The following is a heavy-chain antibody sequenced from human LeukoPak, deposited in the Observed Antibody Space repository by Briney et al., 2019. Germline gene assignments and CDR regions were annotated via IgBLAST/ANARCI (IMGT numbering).Heavy chain of an antibody. CDR3: ARTDMVRGAYDAFDI. CDR2: ISPYNGNT. V-gene: IGHV1-18*01. Sequence: ASVKVSCKASGYTFTSYGISWVRQAPGQGLEWMGWISPYNGNTNYAQKVQGRVTITADKSTSTAYMELSSLRSEDTAVYYCARTDMVRGAYDAFDIWGQGTMVTVSS. CDR1: GYTFTSYG. D-gene: IGHD3-10*01. J-gene: IGHJ3*02.